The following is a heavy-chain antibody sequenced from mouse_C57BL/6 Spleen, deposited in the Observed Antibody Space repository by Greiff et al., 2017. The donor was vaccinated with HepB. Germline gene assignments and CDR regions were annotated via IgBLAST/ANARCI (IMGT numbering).Heavy chain of an antibody. J-gene: IGHJ2*01. Sequence: QVQLKQPGAELVMPGASVKLSCKASGYTFTSYWMHWVKQRPGQGLEWIGEIDPSDSYTNYNQKFKGKSTLTVDKSSSTAYMQLSSLTSEDSAVYYCARRGGIIPGYFDYWGQGTTLTVSS. V-gene: IGHV1-69*01. CDR2: IDPSDSYT. CDR3: ARRGGIIPGYFDY. CDR1: GYTFTSYW.